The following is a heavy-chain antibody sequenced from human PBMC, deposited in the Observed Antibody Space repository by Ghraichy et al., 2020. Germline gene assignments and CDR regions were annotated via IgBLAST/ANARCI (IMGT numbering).Heavy chain of an antibody. V-gene: IGHV3-30*18. Sequence: GGSLRLSCAASGFTFSSYGMHWVRQAPGKGLEWVAVISYDGSNKYYADSVKGRFTISRDNSKNTLYLQMNSLRAEDTAVYYCAKESGDRQYYYYYGMDVWGQGTTVTVSS. CDR1: GFTFSSYG. D-gene: IGHD3-10*01. J-gene: IGHJ6*02. CDR3: AKESGDRQYYYYYGMDV. CDR2: ISYDGSNK.